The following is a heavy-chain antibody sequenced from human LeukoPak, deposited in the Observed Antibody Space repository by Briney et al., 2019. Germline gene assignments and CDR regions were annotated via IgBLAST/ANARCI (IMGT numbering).Heavy chain of an antibody. CDR1: GGTFSSHA. CDR3: ARDGRGGDY. Sequence: GSSVKVSCKASGGTFSSHAISWVRQAPGQGLEWMGWISAYNGNTNYAQKLQGRVTMTTDTSTSTAYMELRSLRSDDTAVYYCARDGRGGDYWGQGTLVTVSS. V-gene: IGHV1-18*01. CDR2: ISAYNGNT. J-gene: IGHJ4*02. D-gene: IGHD2-15*01.